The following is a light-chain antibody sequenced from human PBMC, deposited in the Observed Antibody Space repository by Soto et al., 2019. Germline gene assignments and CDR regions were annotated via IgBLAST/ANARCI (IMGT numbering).Light chain of an antibody. CDR2: LGS. V-gene: IGKV2-28*01. Sequence: DIVMTQSPLSLPVTPGEPASISCRSSQSLLHSNGYNYLDWYLQKPGQSPQLLIYLGSNRASGVPDRFSGSGSGTDFTLKISRVEAEDVGVYYCMQALQTPLYTLCQGTKLEIK. CDR3: MQALQTPLYT. J-gene: IGKJ2*01. CDR1: QSLLHSNGYNY.